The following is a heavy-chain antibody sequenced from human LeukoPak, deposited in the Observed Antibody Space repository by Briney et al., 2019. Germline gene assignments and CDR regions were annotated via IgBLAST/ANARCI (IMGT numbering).Heavy chain of an antibody. J-gene: IGHJ4*02. CDR3: ARDRYYDFWSGYYKYYFDY. D-gene: IGHD3-3*01. CDR1: GFTFSSYW. CDR2: IKQDGSEK. Sequence: GGSLRLSCVASGFTFSSYWMHWVRQAPGKGLEWVANIKQDGSEKYHVDSVKGRFTISRDNAKNSLYLQMNSLRAEDTAVYYCARDRYYDFWSGYYKYYFDYWGQGTLVTVSS. V-gene: IGHV3-7*03.